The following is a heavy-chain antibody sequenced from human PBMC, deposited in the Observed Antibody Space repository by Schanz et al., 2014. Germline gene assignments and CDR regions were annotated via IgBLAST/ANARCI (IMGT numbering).Heavy chain of an antibody. CDR1: GFTFDNYA. Sequence: EVQLVESGGGLVQPGRSLRLSCAASGFTFDNYAMHWVRQAPGKGLEWVSSISWNSGSVAYADSVKGRFTISRDNPKNTLYLQMNTLRAEDTALYYCARTAYLSGSYTYALDVWGQGTTVTVSS. V-gene: IGHV3-9*01. D-gene: IGHD1-26*01. CDR3: ARTAYLSGSYTYALDV. J-gene: IGHJ6*02. CDR2: ISWNSGSV.